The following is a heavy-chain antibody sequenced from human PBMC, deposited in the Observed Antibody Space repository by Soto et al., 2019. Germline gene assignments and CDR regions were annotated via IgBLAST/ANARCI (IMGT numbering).Heavy chain of an antibody. Sequence: QVQLVQSGAEVKKPGASVKVSCNASGYTFTSYDINWVRQATGQGLEWMGWMNPNSGNTGYAKKFQRRVTMTRKTSISTAYMELSSLRSDDTAVYYYARERGASSPFDDWVQGTLVTVSS. J-gene: IGHJ4*02. CDR2: MNPNSGNT. V-gene: IGHV1-8*01. CDR3: ARERGASSPFDD. CDR1: GYTFTSYD. D-gene: IGHD6-19*01.